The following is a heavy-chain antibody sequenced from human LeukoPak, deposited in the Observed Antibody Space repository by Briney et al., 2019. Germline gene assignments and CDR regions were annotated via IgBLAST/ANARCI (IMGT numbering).Heavy chain of an antibody. V-gene: IGHV4-61*02. CDR2: IYTTGRT. D-gene: IGHD3-22*01. CDR3: ARAIDSSGYQYKGFDP. CDR1: GASISRGTYY. Sequence: SQTLSLTCTVSGASISRGTYYWSWIRQPAGKGLEWIGRIYTTGRTNYNPSLKCRVTISVDTSRNQFSLKLSSVTAADTAMYYCARAIDSSGYQYKGFDPWGQGTLVTVSS. J-gene: IGHJ5*02.